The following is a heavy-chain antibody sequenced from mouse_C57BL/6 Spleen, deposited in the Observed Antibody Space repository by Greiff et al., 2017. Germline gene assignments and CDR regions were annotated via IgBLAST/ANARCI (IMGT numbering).Heavy chain of an antibody. D-gene: IGHD1-1*01. CDR1: GFTFSSYG. CDR2: ISTGGSYT. J-gene: IGHJ2*01. Sequence: EVKLVESGGDLVKPGGSLKLSCAASGFTFSSYGMSWVRQTPDKRLEWVATISTGGSYTYYPDNVKGRFTITRDNAKNTLYLQMSSLNSEDTDMYYCARVITTVPHYFDYWGQGTTLTVSS. V-gene: IGHV5-6*01. CDR3: ARVITTVPHYFDY.